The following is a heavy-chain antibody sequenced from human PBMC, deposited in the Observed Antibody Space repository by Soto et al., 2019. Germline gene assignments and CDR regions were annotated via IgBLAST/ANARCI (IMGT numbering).Heavy chain of an antibody. Sequence: GGSLRLSCASSGFTFSNYAIHWVPQAPGKGREGVAGIVRDGSKQYHGESVKCRVTIARDHSRNTLDLQMNSRRAEDTAVYYCAKSGLPFVEWVPVWGQGT. J-gene: IGHJ6*02. V-gene: IGHV3-30*18. CDR2: IVRDGSKQ. CDR3: AKSGLPFVEWVPV. CDR1: GFTFSNYA. D-gene: IGHD3-3*01.